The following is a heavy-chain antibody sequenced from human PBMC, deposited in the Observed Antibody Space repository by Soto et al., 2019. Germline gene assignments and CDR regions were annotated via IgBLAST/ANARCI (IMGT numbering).Heavy chain of an antibody. D-gene: IGHD1-26*01. CDR2: INAGNGNT. CDR1: GYTFTSYA. CDR3: ARDLPYSGSYYYYGMDV. V-gene: IGHV1-3*01. J-gene: IGHJ6*02. Sequence: ASVTVSCTASGYTFTSYAMHWVRQAPGQRLEWMGWINAGNGNTKYSQKFQGRVTITRDTSASTAYMELSSLRSEDTAVYYCARDLPYSGSYYYYGMDVWGQGTTVTVSS.